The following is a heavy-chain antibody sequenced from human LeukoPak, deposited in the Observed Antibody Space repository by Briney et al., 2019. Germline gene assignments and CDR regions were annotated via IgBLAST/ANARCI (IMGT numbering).Heavy chain of an antibody. CDR3: AGGNVIMVRGVRDNYYYGMDV. CDR2: INHSGST. Sequence: PSETLSLTCAVYGGSFSGYYWSWIRQPPGKGLEWIGEINHSGSTNYNPSLKSRVTISVDTSKNQFSLKLSSVTAADTAVYYCAGGNVIMVRGVRDNYYYGMDVWGKGTTVTVSS. J-gene: IGHJ6*04. V-gene: IGHV4-34*01. D-gene: IGHD3-10*01. CDR1: GGSFSGYY.